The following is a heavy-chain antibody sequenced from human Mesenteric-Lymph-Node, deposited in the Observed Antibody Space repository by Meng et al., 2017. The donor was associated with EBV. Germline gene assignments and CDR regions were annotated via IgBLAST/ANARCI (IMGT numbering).Heavy chain of an antibody. CDR1: GGSVSSTSYY. CDR3: ARENPARGNWFDP. J-gene: IGHJ5*02. Sequence: QGQLTESGPGLVKPSETLSLTCTVSGGSVSSTSYYWSWIRQPPGKRLEWIGYVYYSGSTNYNPSLKSRVTISVDTSKNQFSLNLYSVTAADTAVYYCARENPARGNWFDPWGQGALVTVSS. CDR2: VYYSGST. D-gene: IGHD3-10*01. V-gene: IGHV4-61*01.